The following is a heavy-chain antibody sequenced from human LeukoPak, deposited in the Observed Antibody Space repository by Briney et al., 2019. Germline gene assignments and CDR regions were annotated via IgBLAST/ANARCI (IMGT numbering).Heavy chain of an antibody. CDR2: ISYDGSNK. CDR1: GFTFSSYA. V-gene: IGHV3-30*04. CDR3: VKDGGGWLQLSFDY. J-gene: IGHJ4*02. Sequence: GRSLRLSCAASGFTFSSYAMHWVRQAPGKGLEWVAVISYDGSNKYYADSVKGRFTISRDNSKNTLYLQMNSLRAEDTAVYYCVKDGGGWLQLSFDYWGQGTLVTVSS. D-gene: IGHD5-24*01.